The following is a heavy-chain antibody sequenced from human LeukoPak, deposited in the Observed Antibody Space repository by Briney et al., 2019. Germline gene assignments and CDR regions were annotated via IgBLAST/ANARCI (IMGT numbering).Heavy chain of an antibody. J-gene: IGHJ3*02. CDR3: ARDSGNYFDAFDI. CDR1: GFTFSSYA. CDR2: ISTSGSTI. V-gene: IGHV3-48*01. D-gene: IGHD1-26*01. Sequence: GGSLRLSCAASGFTFSSYAMHWVRQAPGKGLEWVSYISTSGSTIYYADSVKGRFTISRDNAKNSLYLQMNSLRAEDTAVYYCARDSGNYFDAFDIWGQGTMVTVSS.